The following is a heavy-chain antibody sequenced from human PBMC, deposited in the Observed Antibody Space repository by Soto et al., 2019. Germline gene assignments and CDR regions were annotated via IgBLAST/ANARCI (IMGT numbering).Heavy chain of an antibody. CDR3: AKDYERLPGGPNWFDP. J-gene: IGHJ5*02. Sequence: GGSLRLSCAASGFTFSRYGMHWVRQAPGKGLEWVEGISYDGINKYYADPVKGRFTISRDNSKNTLYVQMDGLRGEDTAVYYCAKDYERLPGGPNWFDPRGQGTLFTVSS. CDR1: GFTFSRYG. V-gene: IGHV3-30*18. CDR2: ISYDGINK. D-gene: IGHD2-2*01.